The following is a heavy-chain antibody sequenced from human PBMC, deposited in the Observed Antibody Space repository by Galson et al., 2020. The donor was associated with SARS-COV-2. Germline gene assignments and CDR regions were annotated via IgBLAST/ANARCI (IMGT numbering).Heavy chain of an antibody. CDR1: GFTFDDYA. CDR2: ISGDGGST. Sequence: GESLKISCAASGFTFDDYAMHWVRQAPGKGLEWVSLISGDGGSTYYADSVKGRFTISRDNSKNSLYLQMNSLRTEDTALYYCAKDMGLRFLEWLLSLDYWGQGTLVTVSS. D-gene: IGHD3-3*01. J-gene: IGHJ4*02. CDR3: AKDMGLRFLEWLLSLDY. V-gene: IGHV3-43*02.